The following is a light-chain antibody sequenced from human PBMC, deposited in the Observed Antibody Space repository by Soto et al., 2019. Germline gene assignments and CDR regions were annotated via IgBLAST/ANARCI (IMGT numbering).Light chain of an antibody. CDR3: QHYNSYSEA. CDR2: KAS. CDR1: QTISSL. J-gene: IGKJ1*01. Sequence: VQMSDTPSSVSAAVGHIVTITCRASQTISSLLAWYQQKPGKAPKLLIYKASTLKSGVPSRFSGSGSGTEFTLTISSLQPDDFATYYCQHYNSYSEAFGQGAKVDI. V-gene: IGKV1-5*03.